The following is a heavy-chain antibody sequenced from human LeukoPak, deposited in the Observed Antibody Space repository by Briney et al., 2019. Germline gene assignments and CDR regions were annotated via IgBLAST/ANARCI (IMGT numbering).Heavy chain of an antibody. CDR2: ISGSGSST. J-gene: IGHJ4*02. CDR1: GFTFSSYA. Sequence: GGSLRLSCAASGFTFSSYAMSWVRQAPGKGLEWVSAISGSGSSTYYADSVKGRFTVSRDNSKNTLYLQMNSLRVEDTAVYYCAKDRGELLWFGSLDYWGQGTLVTVSS. D-gene: IGHD3-10*01. V-gene: IGHV3-23*01. CDR3: AKDRGELLWFGSLDY.